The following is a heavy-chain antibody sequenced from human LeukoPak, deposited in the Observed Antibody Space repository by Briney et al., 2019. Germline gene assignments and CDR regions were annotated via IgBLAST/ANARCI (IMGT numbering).Heavy chain of an antibody. J-gene: IGHJ6*04. V-gene: IGHV4-39*07. Sequence: SSETLSLTCTVSGGSISTSTYSWGWLRQPPEKGLEWIGSIYYSGSIYSNPSLKSRVSISVDTSKNQFSLKLSSVTAADTAVYYCARTSSSYFRTGMDVWGKGTTVTVSS. D-gene: IGHD6-6*01. CDR2: IYYSGSI. CDR3: ARTSSSYFRTGMDV. CDR1: GGSISTSTYS.